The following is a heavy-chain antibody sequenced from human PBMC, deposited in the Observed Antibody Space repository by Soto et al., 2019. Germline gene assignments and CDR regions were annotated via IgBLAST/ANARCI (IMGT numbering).Heavy chain of an antibody. Sequence: SETLSLTCAVYGGSFSDYYWSWLRQPPGKGPEWIGEVNHSGNTKYNPSLESRVTISVDTSKNQFSLKLNSVSAADPAVYYCAGTRGMDVLSQGATVTVSS. D-gene: IGHD3-10*01. CDR1: GGSFSDYY. J-gene: IGHJ6*02. CDR2: VNHSGNT. CDR3: AGTRGMDV. V-gene: IGHV4-34*01.